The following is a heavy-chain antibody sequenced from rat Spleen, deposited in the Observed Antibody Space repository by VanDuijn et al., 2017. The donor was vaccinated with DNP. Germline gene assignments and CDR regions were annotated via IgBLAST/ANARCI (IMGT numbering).Heavy chain of an antibody. CDR2: VSHSDGIT. CDR1: GFSFRNYY. D-gene: IGHD1-4*01. V-gene: IGHV5-25*01. Sequence: EVQLVESGGGLVQPGRSLKLSCTASGFSFRNYYMAWVRQAPKKGLEWVAIVSHSDGITYYPDSVKGRFTISRDNSKSSLYLQMNSLKSEDTATYYCVTSPGPNWFAHWGQGTLVTVSS. J-gene: IGHJ3*01. CDR3: VTSPGPNWFAH.